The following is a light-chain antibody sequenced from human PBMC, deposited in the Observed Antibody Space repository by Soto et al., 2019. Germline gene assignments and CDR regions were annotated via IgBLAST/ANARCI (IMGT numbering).Light chain of an antibody. V-gene: IGKV3-11*01. CDR1: QSVSSY. CDR3: QQRSNWPHLT. Sequence: EIVLTQSPATLSLSPGERATLSCRASQSVSSYLAWYQQKPGQAPRLLIYDASNRATGIPARFSGSGSGTDFTLTISSLEPEDFAVYYCQQRSNWPHLTFGGGTKVEIK. J-gene: IGKJ4*01. CDR2: DAS.